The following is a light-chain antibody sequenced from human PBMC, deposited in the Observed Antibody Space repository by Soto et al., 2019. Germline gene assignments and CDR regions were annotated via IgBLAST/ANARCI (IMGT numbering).Light chain of an antibody. CDR1: QTISSGF. CDR2: DAS. J-gene: IGKJ5*01. CDR3: QQYSSSPRT. Sequence: VLTQTSGILYLSQADRATPSCRSSQTISSGFLAWYQQKVGQAPRLLIYDASNRATGVPDRFSGSGSGTDFSLTISRLEPEDVAVYHCQQYSSSPRTFGQGTRLEIK. V-gene: IGKV3-20*01.